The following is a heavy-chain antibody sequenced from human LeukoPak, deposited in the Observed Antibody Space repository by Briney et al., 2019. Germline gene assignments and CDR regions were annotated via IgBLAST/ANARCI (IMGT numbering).Heavy chain of an antibody. Sequence: ASVKVSCKASGYTFTSYDINWVRQATGQGLEWMGWMNPNSGNTGYAQKFQGRVTMTRKTSISTAYMELSSLRSEDTAVYYCARGPHCSSTSCYGNWFDPWGQGTLVTVSS. D-gene: IGHD2-2*01. CDR3: ARGPHCSSTSCYGNWFDP. CDR1: GYTFTSYD. CDR2: MNPNSGNT. V-gene: IGHV1-8*01. J-gene: IGHJ5*02.